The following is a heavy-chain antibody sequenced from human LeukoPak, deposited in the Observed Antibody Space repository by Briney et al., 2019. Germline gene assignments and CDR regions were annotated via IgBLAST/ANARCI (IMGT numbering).Heavy chain of an antibody. CDR3: ARPRTMIVPITWFDP. CDR2: INHSGST. Sequence: SETLSLTCTVSGGSISSSSHYWGWIRQPPGKGLEWIGEINHSGSTNYNPSLKSRVTISVDTSKNQFSLKLSSVTAADTAVYYCARPRTMIVPITWFDPWGQGTLVTVSS. D-gene: IGHD3-22*01. V-gene: IGHV4-39*07. CDR1: GGSISSSSHY. J-gene: IGHJ5*02.